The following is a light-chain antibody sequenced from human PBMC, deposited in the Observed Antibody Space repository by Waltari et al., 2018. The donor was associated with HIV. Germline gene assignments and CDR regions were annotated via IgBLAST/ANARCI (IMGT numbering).Light chain of an antibody. CDR3: QQSYNLRT. Sequence: DIQMTQSPPSLSASVGDRVTITCRASQNIDDYLNWYQQKPGKAPKLLIYAASTLESGVPSRFSGSGSGRDFTLIISRLQPEDFATYYCQQSYNLRTFGQGTKLDIK. CDR2: AAS. J-gene: IGKJ2*02. V-gene: IGKV1-39*01. CDR1: QNIDDY.